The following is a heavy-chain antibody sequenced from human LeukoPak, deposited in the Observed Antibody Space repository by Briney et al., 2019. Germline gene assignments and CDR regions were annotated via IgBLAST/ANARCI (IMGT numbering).Heavy chain of an antibody. D-gene: IGHD2-2*01. CDR3: ARVPGRYQLLWGAFDI. CDR1: GFTFSSYE. V-gene: IGHV3-48*03. CDR2: ISSSGSTI. J-gene: IGHJ3*02. Sequence: GGTLRLSCAASGFTFSSYEMNWVRQAPGKGLEWVSYISSSGSTIYYADSVKGRFTISRDNAKNSLYLQMNSLRAEDTAVYYCARVPGRYQLLWGAFDIWGQGTMVTVSS.